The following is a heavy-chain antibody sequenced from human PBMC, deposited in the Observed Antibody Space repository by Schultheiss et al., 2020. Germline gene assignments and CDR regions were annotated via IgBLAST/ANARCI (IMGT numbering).Heavy chain of an antibody. CDR2: IYHTGST. CDR1: GDSISSTNW. V-gene: IGHV4-4*02. D-gene: IGHD4-17*01. CDR3: ARVLDGDYGLGYFDS. J-gene: IGHJ4*02. Sequence: SETLSLTCVVSGDSISSTNWWSWVRQPPGKGLEWIGEIYHTGSTNYNPSLRSRVTTSVDQTKNQFSLHLTSVTAADTALYYCARVLDGDYGLGYFDSWGQGKLVTVSS.